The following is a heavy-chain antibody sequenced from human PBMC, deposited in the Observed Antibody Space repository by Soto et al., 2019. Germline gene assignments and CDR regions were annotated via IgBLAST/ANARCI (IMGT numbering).Heavy chain of an antibody. V-gene: IGHV1-8*02. J-gene: IGHJ5*02. CDR1: EDTFTHYD. CDR3: VRRVACGHRSCFDP. CDR2: MNPNTGNI. Sequence: QVELVQSGAEVKKPGASVKVSCQASEDTFTHYDINSVRQATGQGLEWMGWMNPNTGNIHYAHKFQGRLTMTRDTSTRTVYMELSTLGSDDTAVYYCVRRVACGHRSCFDPWGQGTLVTVSS. D-gene: IGHD2-21*01.